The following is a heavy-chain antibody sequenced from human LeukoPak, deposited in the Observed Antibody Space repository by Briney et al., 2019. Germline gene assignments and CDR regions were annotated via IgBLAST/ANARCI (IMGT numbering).Heavy chain of an antibody. V-gene: IGHV3-23*01. Sequence: GGSLRLSCAASGFTFSSYAMSWVRQAPGKGLEWVSAISGSGGSTYYADSVKGRFTISRDNSKNTLYLQMNSLRAEDTAVYYCAKDRNYYDSSGYSGEELNYYYYYMDVWGKGTTVTVSS. J-gene: IGHJ6*03. CDR2: ISGSGGST. D-gene: IGHD3-22*01. CDR1: GFTFSSYA. CDR3: AKDRNYYDSSGYSGEELNYYYYYMDV.